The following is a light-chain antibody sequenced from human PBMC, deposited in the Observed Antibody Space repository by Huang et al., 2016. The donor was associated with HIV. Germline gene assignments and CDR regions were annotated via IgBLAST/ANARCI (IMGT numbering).Light chain of an antibody. V-gene: IGKV3-15*01. Sequence: EIVMTQSPGTLSVSTGERATLSCRASQTISSNLAWYQQKPGQAPRLLIYDASTRANNIPARFSGSGSGTEFTLTITSLQSEDSAVYYCQQYDNWPPAITFGQGTRLEIK. CDR2: DAS. CDR3: QQYDNWPPAIT. J-gene: IGKJ5*01. CDR1: QTISSN.